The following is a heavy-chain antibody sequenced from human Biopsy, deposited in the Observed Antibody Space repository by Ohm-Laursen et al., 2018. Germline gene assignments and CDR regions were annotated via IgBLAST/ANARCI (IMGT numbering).Heavy chain of an antibody. CDR2: IAYDGSYT. Sequence: SLRLSCAASGFSFSLYAMHWVRQAPGKGLEWVALIAYDGSYTKYTDSVKGRFTISRDNLRNKVDLQMSSLRADDTAVYYCARDVEGFYSYAMDVWGQGTTVTVSS. CDR3: ARDVEGFYSYAMDV. J-gene: IGHJ6*02. CDR1: GFSFSLYA. D-gene: IGHD5-24*01. V-gene: IGHV3-30*03.